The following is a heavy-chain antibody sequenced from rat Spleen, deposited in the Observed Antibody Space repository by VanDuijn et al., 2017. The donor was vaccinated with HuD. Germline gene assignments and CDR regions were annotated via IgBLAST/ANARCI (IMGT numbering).Heavy chain of an antibody. V-gene: IGHV2-1*01. CDR2: IWGDGST. CDR3: TRDQYSLDS. J-gene: IGHJ2*01. D-gene: IGHD1-8*01. CDR1: GFSLTSNS. Sequence: QVQLKESGPGLVQPSQTLSLTCTVSGFSLTSNSVHWVRQPPGKGLEWMGGIWGDGSTDYNSALKSRLSISRDTSKSQVFLKMNSLQTEDTGTYYCTRDQYSLDSWGQGVMVTVSS.